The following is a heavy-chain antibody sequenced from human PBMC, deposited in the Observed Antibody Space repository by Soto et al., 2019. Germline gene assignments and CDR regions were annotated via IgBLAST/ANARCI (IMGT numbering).Heavy chain of an antibody. CDR2: ISGSGGST. D-gene: IGHD4-17*01. CDR1: GFTFSSYA. V-gene: IGHV3-23*01. Sequence: PGWSLRLSCAASGFTFSSYAMSWVRQAPGKGLEWVSAISGSGGSTYYADSVKGRFTISRDNSKNTLYLQMNSLRAEDTAVYYCAKFGIVPLNYGDYDGYWGQGTLVTVSS. J-gene: IGHJ4*02. CDR3: AKFGIVPLNYGDYDGY.